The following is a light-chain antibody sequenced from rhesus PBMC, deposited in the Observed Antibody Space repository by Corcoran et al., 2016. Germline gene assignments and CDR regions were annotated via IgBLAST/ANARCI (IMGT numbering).Light chain of an antibody. J-gene: IGKJ1*01. Sequence: QVILTQSPATLSLSPGERATLSCRASESVSSNLAWYQQKPGQAPVLLVNGASSRATGFPGRFSGSGFRTEFILTISSLEAEDFAVYYCQKYSSPPPTFGQGTKVEIK. CDR1: ESVSSN. CDR2: GAS. V-gene: IGKV3-53*01. CDR3: QKYSSPPPT.